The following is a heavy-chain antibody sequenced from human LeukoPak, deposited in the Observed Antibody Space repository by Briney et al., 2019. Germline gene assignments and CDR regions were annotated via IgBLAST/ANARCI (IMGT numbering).Heavy chain of an antibody. CDR1: GGSFSCYY. CDR3: ARAPPHYDFWSGYDFDY. D-gene: IGHD3-3*01. CDR2: INHSGST. V-gene: IGHV4-34*01. Sequence: SEALSLTCAVYGGSFSCYYWSWIRPPPGKGLGWIGEINHSGSTNYNPSLKSRVTISVDTSKNQFSLKLSSVTAADTAVYYCARAPPHYDFWSGYDFDYWGQGTLVTVSS. J-gene: IGHJ4*02.